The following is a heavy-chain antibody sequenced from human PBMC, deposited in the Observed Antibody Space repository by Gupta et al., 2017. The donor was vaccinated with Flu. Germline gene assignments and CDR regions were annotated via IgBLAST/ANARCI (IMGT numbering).Heavy chain of an antibody. Sequence: WIRQPPGKGLEWIGEINHSGSTNYNPSLKSRVTISVDTSKNQFSLKLSSVTAADTAVYYCASYVLGYCSSTSCYRGAFDIWGQGTMVTVSS. D-gene: IGHD2-2*01. J-gene: IGHJ3*02. CDR3: ASYVLGYCSSTSCYRGAFDI. V-gene: IGHV4-34*01. CDR2: INHSGST.